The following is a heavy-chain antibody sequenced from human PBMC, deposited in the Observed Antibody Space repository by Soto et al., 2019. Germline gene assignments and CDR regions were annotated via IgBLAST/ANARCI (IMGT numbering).Heavy chain of an antibody. J-gene: IGHJ4*02. CDR3: ARAGWFGEGYFDF. D-gene: IGHD3-10*01. CDR1: GYTFVMYA. V-gene: IGHV1-3*01. CDR2: INAGNGHT. Sequence: ASVKVSCKASGYTFVMYAMHWVRQAPGQRLEWMGWINAGNGHTRYSQKFQGRDTINRDTSARTVYMEMSSLRSEDTAAYFCARAGWFGEGYFDFWGQGTPVTVSS.